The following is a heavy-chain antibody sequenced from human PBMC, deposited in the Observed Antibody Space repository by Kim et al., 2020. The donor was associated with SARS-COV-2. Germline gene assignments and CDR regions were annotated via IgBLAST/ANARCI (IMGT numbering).Heavy chain of an antibody. CDR2: IYSGGST. CDR1: GFTVSSNY. Sequence: GGSLRLSCAASGFTVSSNYMSWVRQAPGKGLEWVSVIYSGGSTYYADSVKGRFTISRDNSKNTLYLQMNSLRAEDTAVYYCARGLNRRITMVRGVTPEDYWGQGTLVTVSS. J-gene: IGHJ4*02. D-gene: IGHD3-10*01. V-gene: IGHV3-66*01. CDR3: ARGLNRRITMVRGVTPEDY.